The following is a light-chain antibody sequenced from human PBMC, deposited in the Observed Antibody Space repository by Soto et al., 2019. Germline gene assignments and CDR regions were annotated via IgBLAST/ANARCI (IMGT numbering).Light chain of an antibody. Sequence: QPVLTQSPSASASLGASVKLTCTLSSGHSSYAIAWHQQQPEKGPRYLMKLNSDGSHSKGDGIPDRFSGSSSGAERYLIISSLKSADEADRYCQTWGTGIHVFGTGTKVTVL. V-gene: IGLV4-69*01. J-gene: IGLJ1*01. CDR1: SGHSSYA. CDR2: LNSDGSH. CDR3: QTWGTGIHV.